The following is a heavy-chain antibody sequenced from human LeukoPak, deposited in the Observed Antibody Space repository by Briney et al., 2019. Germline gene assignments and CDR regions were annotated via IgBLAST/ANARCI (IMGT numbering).Heavy chain of an antibody. J-gene: IGHJ4*02. D-gene: IGHD2-15*01. Sequence: GGSLRLSCAASGFTFSSYGMHWVRQAPGKGLEWVAVISYDGSNKYYADSVKGRFTISRDNSKNTLYLQMNSLRAEDTAVYYCAKATRKLRVSRPFDYWGQGTLVTVSS. CDR3: AKATRKLRVSRPFDY. V-gene: IGHV3-30*18. CDR2: ISYDGSNK. CDR1: GFTFSSYG.